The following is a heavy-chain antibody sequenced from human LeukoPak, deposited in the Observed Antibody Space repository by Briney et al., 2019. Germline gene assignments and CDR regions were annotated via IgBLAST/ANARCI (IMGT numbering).Heavy chain of an antibody. CDR2: ITSTSSYT. D-gene: IGHD6-19*01. J-gene: IGHJ4*02. CDR1: GFTFSDHY. CDR3: ARVVSGSGWFGYFDY. V-gene: IGHV3-11*06. Sequence: GGSLRLSCAASGFTFSDHYMTWIRQAPGMGLEWVSYITSTSSYTNYADSVKGRFTISRDNAKNSLYLQMNSLRAEDTAVYYCARVVSGSGWFGYFDYWGQGTLVTVSS.